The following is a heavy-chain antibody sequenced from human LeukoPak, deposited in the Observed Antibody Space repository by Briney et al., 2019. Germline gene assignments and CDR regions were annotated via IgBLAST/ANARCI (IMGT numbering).Heavy chain of an antibody. CDR1: GFTFRSFA. J-gene: IGHJ4*02. CDR2: TSGDEDST. V-gene: IGHV3-23*01. CDR3: TKDVMTGFSSGWYFGS. Sequence: GASLRLSCAASGFTFRSFAMSWVRQAPGKGLEWVAVTSGDEDSTHYAESVRGRFIISTDNSKNSLNLQTNSLRAEDTAVYYCTKDVMTGFSSGWYFGSWGQGTQVTVSS. D-gene: IGHD6-25*01.